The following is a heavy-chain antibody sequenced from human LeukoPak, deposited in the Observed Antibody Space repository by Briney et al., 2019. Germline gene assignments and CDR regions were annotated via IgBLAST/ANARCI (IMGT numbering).Heavy chain of an antibody. J-gene: IGHJ6*02. V-gene: IGHV3-53*04. D-gene: IGHD3-22*01. CDR3: ARDPGPDSSGHYAPYYYYGMDV. Sequence: PGGSLRLSCAASGFTVSSNYMSWVRQAPGKGREWVSVIYSGGSTYYADSVKGRFTISRHNSKNTLYLQMNSLRAEDTAVYYCARDPGPDSSGHYAPYYYYGMDVWGQGTTVTVSS. CDR1: GFTVSSNY. CDR2: IYSGGST.